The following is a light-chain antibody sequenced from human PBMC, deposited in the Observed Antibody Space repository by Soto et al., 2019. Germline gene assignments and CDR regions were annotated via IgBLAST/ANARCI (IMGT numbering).Light chain of an antibody. CDR3: QQQNNYWT. V-gene: IGKV1-5*03. CDR2: RAS. CDR1: QNINSD. Sequence: DVQMTQSPSTLSASVGDRVTITCRASQNINSDLAWYQQKPGKAPQLLIYRASSLESGVPSRFSGSGSGTEFTLTINSLQPDDFATYYCQQQNNYWTFGHGTRVDIK. J-gene: IGKJ1*01.